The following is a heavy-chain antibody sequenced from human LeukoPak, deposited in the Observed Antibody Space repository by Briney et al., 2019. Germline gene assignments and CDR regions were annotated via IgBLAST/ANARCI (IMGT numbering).Heavy chain of an antibody. V-gene: IGHV1-8*01. J-gene: IGHJ4*02. Sequence: ASVKVSCKASGYTFTSYDINWVRQATGQGLERMGWMNPNSGNTGYAQKFQGRVTMTRNTSISTAYMELSSLGSEDTAVYYCARSTNYYDSSGYSECGYWGQGTLVTVSS. D-gene: IGHD3-22*01. CDR2: MNPNSGNT. CDR3: ARSTNYYDSSGYSECGY. CDR1: GYTFTSYD.